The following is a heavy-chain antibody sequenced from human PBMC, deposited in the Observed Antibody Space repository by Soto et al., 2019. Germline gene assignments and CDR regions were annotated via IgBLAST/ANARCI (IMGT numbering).Heavy chain of an antibody. V-gene: IGHV4-59*01. CDR1: GGSISSYY. CDR2: IYYSGST. CDR3: ARRGSMTTVTTGAFDI. Sequence: QVQLQESGPGLVKPSETLSLTCTVSGGSISSYYWSWIRQPPGKGLEWIGYIYYSGSTNYNPSLKRRVTISVDTSKNQFSLKLSSVTAADTAVYYCARRGSMTTVTTGAFDIWGQGTMVTVSS. J-gene: IGHJ3*02. D-gene: IGHD4-17*01.